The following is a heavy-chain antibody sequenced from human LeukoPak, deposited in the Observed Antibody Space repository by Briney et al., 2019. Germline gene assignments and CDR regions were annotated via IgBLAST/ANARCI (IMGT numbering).Heavy chain of an antibody. CDR1: GFTFSSYA. CDR3: ARTAPAAIYWFDP. V-gene: IGHV3-23*01. J-gene: IGHJ5*02. CDR2: ISGSGGST. D-gene: IGHD2-2*02. Sequence: GGSLRLSCAASGFTFSSYAMTWVRQAPGKGLEWVSGISGSGGSTYYADSVKGRFTISRDNSKNTLYLQMSSQRAEDTAVYYCARTAPAAIYWFDPWGQGTLVTVSS.